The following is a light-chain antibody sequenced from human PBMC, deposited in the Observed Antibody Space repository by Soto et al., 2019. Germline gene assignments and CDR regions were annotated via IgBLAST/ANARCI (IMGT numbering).Light chain of an antibody. J-gene: IGKJ1*01. CDR1: QSVSNY. V-gene: IGKV3-20*01. CDR2: GAS. CDR3: HQYGGSPQT. Sequence: IVLTQSPGTQSLSPGERATLSCRASQSVSNYLAWYQRKPGQAPRLLIYGASSRATGIPDRFSGSGSGTDFTLTISRLEHEDFAVYYCHQYGGSPQTFGQGTKVEIK.